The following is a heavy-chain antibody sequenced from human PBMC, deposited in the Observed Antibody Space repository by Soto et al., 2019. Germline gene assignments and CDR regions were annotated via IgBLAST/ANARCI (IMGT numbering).Heavy chain of an antibody. CDR3: ARRETMVRGVISSAGDY. J-gene: IGHJ4*02. V-gene: IGHV5-51*03. CDR2: IYPGDSDT. D-gene: IGHD3-10*01. CDR1: GYSFTSYW. Sequence: EVQLVQSGAEVKKPGESLKISCKGSGYSFTSYWIGWVRQMPGKGLEWMGIIYPGDSDTRYSPSFKGQVTISADKSNSTDNPQWSSLNASDTAMYYCARRETMVRGVISSAGDYWGQGTLVTVSS.